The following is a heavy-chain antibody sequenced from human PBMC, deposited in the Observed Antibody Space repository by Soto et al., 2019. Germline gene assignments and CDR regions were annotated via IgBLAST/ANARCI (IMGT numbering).Heavy chain of an antibody. J-gene: IGHJ6*02. CDR3: ASTDGDYYYYYGMDV. Sequence: SETLSLTCTVSGGSISSYYWSWIRQPPGKGLEWIGYIYYSGSTNYNPSLKSRVTISVDTSKNQFSLKLSSVTAADTAVYYCASTDGDYYYYYGMDVWGQGTTVTVSS. CDR1: GGSISSYY. V-gene: IGHV4-59*01. CDR2: IYYSGST. D-gene: IGHD4-17*01.